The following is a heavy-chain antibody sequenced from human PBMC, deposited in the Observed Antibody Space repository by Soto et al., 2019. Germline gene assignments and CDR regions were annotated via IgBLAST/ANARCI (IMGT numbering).Heavy chain of an antibody. CDR2: ISGSGGRT. J-gene: IGHJ4*02. Sequence: SLRLSCAASGFTFSNYALSWVRQAPGTGLEWVSGISGSGGRTYYADSVKGRFTISRDNSKNTLYLQMNSLRAEDTAVYYCAKDLVVGTTTGSDYWGQGTLVTVSS. D-gene: IGHD3-22*01. V-gene: IGHV3-23*01. CDR1: GFTFSNYA. CDR3: AKDLVVGTTTGSDY.